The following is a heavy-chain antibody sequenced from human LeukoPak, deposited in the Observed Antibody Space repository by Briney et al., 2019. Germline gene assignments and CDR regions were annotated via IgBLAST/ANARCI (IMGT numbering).Heavy chain of an antibody. CDR1: GGSITSYY. CDR2: IFYSGST. D-gene: IGHD1-26*01. CDR3: ARDSSAPRGYFDY. J-gene: IGHJ4*02. V-gene: IGHV4-59*01. Sequence: SETLSLTCAVSGGSITSYYWSWIRQPPGKGLEWIGYIFYSGSTNYNPSLKSRVTISVDTSKNQFSLKLSSVTAADTAVYYCARDSSAPRGYFDYWGQGTLVTVSS.